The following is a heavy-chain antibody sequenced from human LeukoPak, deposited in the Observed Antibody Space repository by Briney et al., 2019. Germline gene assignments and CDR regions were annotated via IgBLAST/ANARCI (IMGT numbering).Heavy chain of an antibody. J-gene: IGHJ4*02. CDR1: GYTFTSYD. V-gene: IGHV1-8*03. CDR2: MNPNSGNT. D-gene: IGHD3-3*01. Sequence: ASVKLSCKASGYTFTSYDINWVRQATGQGLEWMGWMNPNSGNTGYAQKFQGRVTITRNTSISTAYMELSSLRSEDTAVYYCARGTGRFLALFDYWGQGTLVTVSS. CDR3: ARGTGRFLALFDY.